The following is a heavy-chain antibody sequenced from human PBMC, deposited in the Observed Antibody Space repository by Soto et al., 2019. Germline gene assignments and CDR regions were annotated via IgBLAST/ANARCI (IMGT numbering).Heavy chain of an antibody. CDR3: ARERPCGGDCYRFDY. J-gene: IGHJ4*02. Sequence: SVKVSCKASGGTFSSYAISWVRQAPGQGLEWMGGIIPIFGTANYAQKFQGRVTITADESTSTAYMELSSLRSEDTAGYYCARERPCGGDCYRFDYWGQGTLVTVSS. CDR2: IIPIFGTA. D-gene: IGHD2-21*02. CDR1: GGTFSSYA. V-gene: IGHV1-69*13.